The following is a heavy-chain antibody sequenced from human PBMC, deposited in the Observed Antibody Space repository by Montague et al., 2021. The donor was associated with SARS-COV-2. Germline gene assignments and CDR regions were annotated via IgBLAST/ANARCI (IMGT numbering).Heavy chain of an antibody. CDR3: ARWGEYYDSPYYYYAMDV. CDR2: TSYSGGT. V-gene: IGHV4-59*12. J-gene: IGHJ6*02. D-gene: IGHD3-3*01. CDR1: GGSISPYY. Sequence: SETLSLTCTVSGGSISPYYWSWIRQSPGKGLECIGYTSYSGGTAYNPSLKSRVTISIDTSKNQFSLKLSSVTAADTAVYYCARWGEYYDSPYYYYAMDVWGRGTPVPVSS.